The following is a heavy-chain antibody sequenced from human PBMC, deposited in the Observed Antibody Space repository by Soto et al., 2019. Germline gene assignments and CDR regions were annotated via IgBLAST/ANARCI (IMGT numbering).Heavy chain of an antibody. J-gene: IGHJ1*01. CDR2: ISGSGDNT. D-gene: IGHD2-8*01. CDR1: GFIFSTYA. CDR3: AKDWGYCTNDGCYEYFQD. V-gene: IGHV3-23*01. Sequence: EVQLLESGGGLVQPGGSLRLSCAASGFIFSTYAMSWVRQAPGKGLEWVSVISGSGDNTYYTDSVKGRFTISRDNSKKMLYLQMNSLRAEDTAVYYCAKDWGYCTNDGCYEYFQDWGQGTLVNVSS.